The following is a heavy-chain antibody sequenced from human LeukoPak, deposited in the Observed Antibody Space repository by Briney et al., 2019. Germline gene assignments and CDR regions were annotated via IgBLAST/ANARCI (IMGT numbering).Heavy chain of an antibody. D-gene: IGHD3-10*01. CDR2: IYYSWST. V-gene: IGHV4-59*08. CDR3: ARHADYYGSGSYYTEGNWFDP. CDR1: GGSISSYY. J-gene: IGHJ5*02. Sequence: SETLSLTCTVSGGSISSYYWSWIRQPPGKGLEWIWYIYYSWSTNYNPSLKSLVTISVYTSKNQFSLKLRSVTAADTAGYCCARHADYYGSGSYYTEGNWFDPWGQGTLVTVSS.